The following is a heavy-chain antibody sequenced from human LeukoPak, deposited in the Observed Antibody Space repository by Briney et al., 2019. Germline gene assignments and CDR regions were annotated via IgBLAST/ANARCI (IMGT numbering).Heavy chain of an antibody. V-gene: IGHV3-7*01. CDR3: ARSLFVLMVYAIGY. CDR1: GFTFSSYW. CDR2: IKQDGSEK. D-gene: IGHD2-8*01. J-gene: IGHJ4*02. Sequence: GGSLRLSXAASGFTFSSYWMSWIRQAPGKGLEWVANIKQDGSEKYYVDSVKGRFTISRDNAKNSLYLQMNSLRAEDTAVYYCARSLFVLMVYAIGYWGQGTLVTVSS.